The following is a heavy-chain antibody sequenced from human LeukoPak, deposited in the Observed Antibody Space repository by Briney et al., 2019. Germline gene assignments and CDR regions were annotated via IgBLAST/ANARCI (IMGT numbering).Heavy chain of an antibody. V-gene: IGHV3-11*04. CDR1: GFTLSDYY. CDR2: IGSSATTT. CDR3: ARDLYRIVVVPHYFDY. D-gene: IGHD3-22*01. Sequence: GGSLRLSCAASGFTLSDYYMTWIRQAPGKGLEWVSYIGSSATTTYYADSVKGRFTISRDNAKNSLYLQMNGLRAEDTAVYYCARDLYRIVVVPHYFDYWGQGTLVTVSS. J-gene: IGHJ4*02.